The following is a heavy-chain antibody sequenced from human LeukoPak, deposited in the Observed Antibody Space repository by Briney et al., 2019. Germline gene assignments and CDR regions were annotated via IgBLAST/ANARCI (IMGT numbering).Heavy chain of an antibody. D-gene: IGHD1-26*01. CDR2: IYYSGST. CDR3: ARSRLELGATDCSFDY. V-gene: IGHV4-39*07. J-gene: IGHJ4*02. Sequence: SETLSLTCTVSGGSISSSSYYWGWIRQPPGKGLEWIGSIYYSGSTYYNPSLKSRVTISVDTSKNQFSLQLSSLTAADTAVYYCARSRLELGATDCSFDYWGQGTLVTVSS. CDR1: GGSISSSSYY.